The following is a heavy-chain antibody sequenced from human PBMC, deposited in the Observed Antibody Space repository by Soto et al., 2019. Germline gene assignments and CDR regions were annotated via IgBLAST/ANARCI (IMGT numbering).Heavy chain of an antibody. D-gene: IGHD6-13*01. CDR1: GGSISSSSYY. CDR2: IYYSGST. Sequence: SETLSLTCTVSGGSISSSSYYWGWIRQPPGKGLEWIGSIYYSGSTYYNPSLKSRVTISVDTSKNQFSLKLSSVTAADTAVYYCASGYSSSWGYFDYWGQGTLVTVSS. CDR3: ASGYSSSWGYFDY. V-gene: IGHV4-39*01. J-gene: IGHJ4*02.